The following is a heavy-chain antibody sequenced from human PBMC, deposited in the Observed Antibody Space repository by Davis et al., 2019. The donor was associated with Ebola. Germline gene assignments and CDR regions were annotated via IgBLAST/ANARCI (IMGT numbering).Heavy chain of an antibody. CDR3: AKDTSNIWFDI. J-gene: IGHJ3*02. V-gene: IGHV3-23*01. CDR1: GFIFSSYV. CDR2: LGTSADT. D-gene: IGHD1-26*01. Sequence: PGGSLRLSCAASGFIFSSYVMSWVRQAPGKGLEWVSTLGTSADTYYADSVKGRFTTSRDNSKNTLYLQMNGLRVEDTAIYYCAKDTSNIWFDIWGQGTMVTVSS.